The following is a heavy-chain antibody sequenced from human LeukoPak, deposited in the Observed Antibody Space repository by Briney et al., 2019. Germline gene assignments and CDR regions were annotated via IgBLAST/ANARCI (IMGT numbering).Heavy chain of an antibody. Sequence: ASVKVSCKASGYTFTGYYMHWVRQAPGQGLEWMGWINPNSGGTNYAQKFQGRVTMTRDTSISTAYMELSRLRSDDTAVYYCARESYSGSYYWFDPWGQGTLVTVSS. D-gene: IGHD1-26*01. CDR1: GYTFTGYY. V-gene: IGHV1-2*02. CDR3: ARESYSGSYYWFDP. J-gene: IGHJ5*02. CDR2: INPNSGGT.